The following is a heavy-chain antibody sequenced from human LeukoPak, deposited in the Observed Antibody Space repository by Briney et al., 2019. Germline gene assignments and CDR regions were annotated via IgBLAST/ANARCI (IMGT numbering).Heavy chain of an antibody. D-gene: IGHD2/OR15-2a*01. CDR3: ARVRVLASIGYFDV. Sequence: ASVKVSCKASGYTFTGFYMHWVRQAPGQGLEWMGWINPKSGVTNYAQRFQGRVTMTRNTTISTVYMEVSRLRSDDTAVYYCARVRVLASIGYFDVWGRGTLVTVSS. CDR1: GYTFTGFY. V-gene: IGHV1-2*02. CDR2: INPKSGVT. J-gene: IGHJ2*01.